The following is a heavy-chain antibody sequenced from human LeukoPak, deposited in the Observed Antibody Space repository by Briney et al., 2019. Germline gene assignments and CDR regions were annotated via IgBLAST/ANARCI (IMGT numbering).Heavy chain of an antibody. D-gene: IGHD6-19*01. CDR1: AFTFSNYW. CDR3: ASGIAVAGTAFDY. V-gene: IGHV3-7*01. Sequence: PGGSLRLSCAASAFTFSNYWMSWVRQAPGKGLEWVANIKQDGSEKYYVDSVKGRFTISRDNAKNSLYLQMNSLRAEDTAVYYCASGIAVAGTAFDYWGQGTLVTVSS. J-gene: IGHJ4*02. CDR2: IKQDGSEK.